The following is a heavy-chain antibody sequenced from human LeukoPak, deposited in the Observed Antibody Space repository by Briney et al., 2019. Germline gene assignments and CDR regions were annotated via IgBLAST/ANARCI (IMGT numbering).Heavy chain of an antibody. CDR3: ARDRYGSGSYYTFGFDY. V-gene: IGHV3-53*01. D-gene: IGHD3-10*01. J-gene: IGHJ4*02. CDR1: GFTVSSNY. Sequence: GGSLRLSCAASGFTVSSNYMSWVRQVPGKGLEWVSVIYSGGSTYYADSVKGRFTISRDNSKNTLYLQMNSLRAEDTAVYYCARDRYGSGSYYTFGFDYWGQGTLVTVSS. CDR2: IYSGGST.